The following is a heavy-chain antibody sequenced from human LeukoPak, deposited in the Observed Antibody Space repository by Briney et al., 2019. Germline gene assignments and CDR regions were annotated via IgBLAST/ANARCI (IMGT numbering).Heavy chain of an antibody. V-gene: IGHV4-59*01. D-gene: IGHD2-2*01. CDR3: ARGTYYYYYYMDV. CDR2: IYYSGST. CDR1: GGSITSYY. J-gene: IGHJ6*03. Sequence: SETLSLTCTVSGGSITSYYWSWIRQPPGKGLEWIGYIYYSGSTNYNPSLKSRVTISVDTSKNQFSLKLSSVTAADTAVYYCARGTYYYYYYMDVWGKGTTVTISS.